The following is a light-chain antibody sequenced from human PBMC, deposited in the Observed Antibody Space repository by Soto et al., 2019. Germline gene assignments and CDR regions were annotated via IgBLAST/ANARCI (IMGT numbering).Light chain of an antibody. J-gene: IGKJ1*01. CDR1: QTVGSN. Sequence: EIVLTQSPATLSVSPWGRATPSCRATQTVGSNVAWYQQKPGQAPRLLIYGASSRATGIPDRFSGSGSGTDFTLTISRLEPEDFAVYYCQQYGSSPWTFGQGTKVDIK. V-gene: IGKV3-20*01. CDR2: GAS. CDR3: QQYGSSPWT.